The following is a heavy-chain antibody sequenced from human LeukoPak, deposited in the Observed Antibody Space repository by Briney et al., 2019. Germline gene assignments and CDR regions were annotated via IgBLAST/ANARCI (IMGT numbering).Heavy chain of an antibody. CDR2: ISSSSSAI. Sequence: GGSLSLSCEASGFIFSNYWMNWVRQAPGKGLEWVSSISSSSSAIYYAASVKGRFTIPRDNAKNSLYLQMNSLRDEDTAVYYCARGALRYSHYWGQGTLVTVSS. CDR1: GFIFSNYW. CDR3: ARGALRYSHY. J-gene: IGHJ4*02. V-gene: IGHV3-48*02. D-gene: IGHD3-9*01.